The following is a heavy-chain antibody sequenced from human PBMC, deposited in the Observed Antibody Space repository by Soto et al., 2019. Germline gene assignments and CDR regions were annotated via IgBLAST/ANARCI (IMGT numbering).Heavy chain of an antibody. Sequence: QVDLVESGGGVVKPGKSLRLSCTASGFTFTKFAMHWVRRAPGKGLEWVALISYDGSEKYYADFVKGRFSISRDNSRKTLYLQMNILRGEDTAVYYCARDRDEILTGYHDYWGQGTEVTV. D-gene: IGHD3-9*01. CDR1: GFTFTKFA. J-gene: IGHJ4*02. V-gene: IGHV3-30-3*01. CDR2: ISYDGSEK. CDR3: ARDRDEILTGYHDY.